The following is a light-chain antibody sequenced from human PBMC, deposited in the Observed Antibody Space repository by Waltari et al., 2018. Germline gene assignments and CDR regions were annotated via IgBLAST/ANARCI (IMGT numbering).Light chain of an antibody. Sequence: EIVLTQSPGTLSLSPGERVILSFRASQYITGGWMTWYHQKPGQAPRLLIYAASTRAPGVPDRFSGSGSGTDFTLTISRREPEDSGVYDCQQYDGLVVTFGGGTKVEIK. CDR2: AAS. CDR3: QQYDGLVVT. J-gene: IGKJ4*01. CDR1: QYITGGW. V-gene: IGKV3-20*01.